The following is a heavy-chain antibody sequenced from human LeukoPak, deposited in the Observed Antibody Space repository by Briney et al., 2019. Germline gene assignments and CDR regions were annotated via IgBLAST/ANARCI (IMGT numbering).Heavy chain of an antibody. J-gene: IGHJ4*02. CDR3: AKDRKVLWFGELNY. D-gene: IGHD3-10*01. V-gene: IGHV3-23*01. Sequence: PGGSLRLSCAASGFTFSSYAMSRVRQAPGKGLEWVSGISGSGGSTYYADSVKGRFTISRDNSKNTLYLQMNSLRAEDTAVYYCAKDRKVLWFGELNYWGQGTLVTVSS. CDR1: GFTFSSYA. CDR2: ISGSGGST.